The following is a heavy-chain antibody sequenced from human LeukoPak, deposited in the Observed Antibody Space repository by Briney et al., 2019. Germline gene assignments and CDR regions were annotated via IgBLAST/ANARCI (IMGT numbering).Heavy chain of an antibody. V-gene: IGHV4-39*07. D-gene: IGHD6-6*01. J-gene: IGHJ2*01. Sequence: SETLSLTCTVSGDSISSGDYYWSLIPQPPGKGLVWSGEINHSGSTNYSPSLKSRGTISVDTSKNQCSLKLSSVTAADTAVYYCARGRTIAARPHNWYFDLWGRGTLVTVSS. CDR2: INHSGST. CDR1: GDSISSGDYY. CDR3: ARGRTIAARPHNWYFDL.